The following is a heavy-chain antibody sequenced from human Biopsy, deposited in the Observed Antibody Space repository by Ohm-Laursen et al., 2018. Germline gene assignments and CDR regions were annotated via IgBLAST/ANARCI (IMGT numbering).Heavy chain of an antibody. CDR3: ARVAGGYAYYYGMDV. Sequence: GTLSLTCVVSGYSVTNDYYWGWIRQPPGKGLEWIGNIYYDGITYYNPSLKSRVAMSVDTSKNQFSLRLTSVTAADTAVYYCARVAGGYAYYYGMDVWGQGTTIIVSS. V-gene: IGHV4-38-2*01. CDR1: GYSVTNDYY. D-gene: IGHD5-12*01. CDR2: IYYDGIT. J-gene: IGHJ6*02.